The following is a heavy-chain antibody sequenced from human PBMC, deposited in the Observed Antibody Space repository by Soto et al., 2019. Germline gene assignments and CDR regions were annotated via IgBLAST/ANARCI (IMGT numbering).Heavy chain of an antibody. CDR1: GGSMSSGDYY. CDR3: ARFVDTAMVNWFGP. D-gene: IGHD5-18*01. CDR2: IYYSGST. J-gene: IGHJ5*02. V-gene: IGHV4-30-4*01. Sequence: QPPSRTCTVSGGSMSSGDYYLSWIRQPPRKGLEWIGYIYYSGSTYYNPSLKSRVTISVDTSKNQFSLKLSSVTAADTAVYFCARFVDTAMVNWFGPWGQGTLVTSPQ.